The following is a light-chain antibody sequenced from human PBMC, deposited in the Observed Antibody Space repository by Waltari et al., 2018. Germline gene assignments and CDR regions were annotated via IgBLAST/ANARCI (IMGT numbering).Light chain of an antibody. CDR1: SSNIGRNT. V-gene: IGLV1-47*01. CDR2: RDN. CDR3: ATWDDSLSGL. Sequence: QSVLTQPPSASGTPGQRVTISCSGSSSNIGRNTVYWYQQLPGTTPKLLIYRDNQRPAGVPDRFSGYKSGTSASLAISGLRSEDEADYYCATWDDSLSGLFGGGTKLTVL. J-gene: IGLJ3*02.